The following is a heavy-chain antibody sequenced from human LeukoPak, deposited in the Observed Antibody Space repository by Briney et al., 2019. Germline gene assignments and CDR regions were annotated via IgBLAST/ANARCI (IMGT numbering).Heavy chain of an antibody. D-gene: IGHD3-22*01. V-gene: IGHV1-18*01. CDR2: VSTNDGNT. J-gene: IGHJ4*02. CDR1: GYTFTNYH. CDR3: TRAPPGMTMMTDY. Sequence: ASVKVSCKASGYTFTNYHIAWVRQAPGQGLEWMGWVSTNDGNTVYAQRLQGRVTMTTDTSTSVAYMELRSLTSDDTAVYYCTRAPPGMTMMTDYWGQGTLVAVSS.